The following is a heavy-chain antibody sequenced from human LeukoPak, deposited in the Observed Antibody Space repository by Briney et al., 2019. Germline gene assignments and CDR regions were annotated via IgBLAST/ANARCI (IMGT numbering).Heavy chain of an antibody. V-gene: IGHV3-53*01. CDR3: AIAAAGTRSGFDP. CDR1: GFTVSSNY. D-gene: IGHD6-13*01. J-gene: IGHJ5*02. Sequence: GSLRLSCAASGFTVSSNYMSWVRQAPGKGLEWVSVIYSGGSTYYADSVKGRFTISRDNSKNTLYLRMNSLRAEDTAVYYCAIAAAGTRSGFDPWGQGTLVTVSS. CDR2: IYSGGST.